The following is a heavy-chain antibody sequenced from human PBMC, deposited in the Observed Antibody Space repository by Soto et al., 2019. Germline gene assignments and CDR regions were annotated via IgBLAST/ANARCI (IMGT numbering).Heavy chain of an antibody. CDR1: GFTFSIYS. CDR2: IYSGGST. V-gene: IGHV3-66*01. Sequence: PGGSLRLSCAASGFTFSIYSMNWVRQAPGKGLEWVSVIYSGGSTYYADSVKGRFTISRDNSKNTLYLQMNSLRAEDTAVYYCAREPGTYYDFWSGYGGFGYYYYMDVWGKGTTVTVSS. J-gene: IGHJ6*03. CDR3: AREPGTYYDFWSGYGGFGYYYYMDV. D-gene: IGHD3-3*01.